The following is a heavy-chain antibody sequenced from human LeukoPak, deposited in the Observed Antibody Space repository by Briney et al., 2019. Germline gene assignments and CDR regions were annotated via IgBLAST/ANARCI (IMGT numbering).Heavy chain of an antibody. D-gene: IGHD6-13*01. CDR2: IYYSGST. CDR3: ARHRYSSSWYSWDDGVWYFDL. CDR1: GGSISSSSYY. V-gene: IGHV4-39*01. Sequence: ASETLSLTCTVSGGSISSSSYYWGWIRQPPGKGLEWIGSIYYSGSTYYNPSLKSRVTISVDTSKNQFSLKLSSVTAADTAVYYCARHRYSSSWYSWDDGVWYFDLWGRGTLVTVSS. J-gene: IGHJ2*01.